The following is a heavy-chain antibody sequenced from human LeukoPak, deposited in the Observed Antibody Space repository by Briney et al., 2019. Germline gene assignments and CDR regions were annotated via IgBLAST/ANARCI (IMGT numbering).Heavy chain of an antibody. CDR2: MNPNSGNT. Sequence: ASVKVSCKASGYTFTSYDINWVRQATGQGLECMGWMNPNSGNTGYAQKFQGRVTMTRNTSISTAYMELSSLRSEDTAVYYCAIRKRLRFLEWLKTDDRYNWFDPWGQGTLVTVSS. V-gene: IGHV1-8*01. D-gene: IGHD3-3*01. CDR3: AIRKRLRFLEWLKTDDRYNWFDP. CDR1: GYTFTSYD. J-gene: IGHJ5*02.